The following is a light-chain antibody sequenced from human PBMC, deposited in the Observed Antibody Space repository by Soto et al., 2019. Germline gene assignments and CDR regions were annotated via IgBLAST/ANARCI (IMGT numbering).Light chain of an antibody. CDR1: QIISTY. CDR2: AAF. Sequence: DIQMTQSPSSLSASVGDRVTLTCRASQIISTYLNWYQQKPGKAPKVLIYAAFSLQSGVPSRFSGGGSGADFTLTISSLQPEDFATYYCQQSYSTPRTFGQGTKVEIK. CDR3: QQSYSTPRT. J-gene: IGKJ1*01. V-gene: IGKV1-39*01.